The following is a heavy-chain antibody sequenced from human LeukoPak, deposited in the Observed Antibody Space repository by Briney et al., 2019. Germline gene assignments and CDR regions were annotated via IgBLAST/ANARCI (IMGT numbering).Heavy chain of an antibody. Sequence: SETLSLTCAVYGGSFSGYYWSWIRQPPGKGLEWIGEINHSGSTNYNPSLKSRVTISVDTSKNQFSLKLSSVTAADTAVYYCASHVGSTRNFDYWGQGTLVTVSS. D-gene: IGHD2-2*01. J-gene: IGHJ4*02. CDR3: ASHVGSTRNFDY. CDR2: INHSGST. CDR1: GGSFSGYY. V-gene: IGHV4-34*01.